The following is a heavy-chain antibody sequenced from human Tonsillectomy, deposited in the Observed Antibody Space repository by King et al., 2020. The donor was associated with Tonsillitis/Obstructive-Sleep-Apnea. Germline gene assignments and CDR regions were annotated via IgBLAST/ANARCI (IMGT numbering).Heavy chain of an antibody. CDR3: ARDMIPVAANFDY. CDR2: MNPNSGGT. Sequence: VQLVESGAEVKKPGASVWVSCKASGYTFTGYYLHWVRQAPGQGLEWLGWMNPNSGGTYYAQKFQGRVTMSRDTSISTAYRQLSFLLSDDTAVYYCARDMIPVAANFDYWGQGTLVTVSS. V-gene: IGHV1-2*02. J-gene: IGHJ4*02. CDR1: GYTFTGYY. D-gene: IGHD3-22*01.